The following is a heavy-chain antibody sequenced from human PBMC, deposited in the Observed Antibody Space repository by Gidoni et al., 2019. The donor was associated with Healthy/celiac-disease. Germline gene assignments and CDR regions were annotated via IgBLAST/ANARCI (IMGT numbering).Heavy chain of an antibody. V-gene: IGHV3-30-3*01. J-gene: IGHJ4*02. CDR3: ARAWYNWNLDY. CDR2: ISYDGSNK. CDR1: GFTFSSYA. D-gene: IGHD1-20*01. Sequence: QVQLVESGGGVVQPGRSLRLSCAASGFTFSSYAMPWVRQAPGKGLEWVAVISYDGSNKYYADSVKGRFTISRDNSKNTLYLQMNSLRAEDTAVYYCARAWYNWNLDYWGQGTLVTVSS.